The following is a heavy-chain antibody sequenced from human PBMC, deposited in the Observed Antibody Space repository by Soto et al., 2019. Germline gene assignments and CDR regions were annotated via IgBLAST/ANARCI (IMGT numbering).Heavy chain of an antibody. CDR1: GYTLTELS. J-gene: IGHJ6*03. V-gene: IGHV1-24*01. CDR3: ARDSGVSRWGIYHMDV. Sequence: GASVKVSCKVSGYTLTELSMHWVRQAPGKGLEWMGRFVPKHGETNYAQKLQGRVTMTADKSTSTAYMELSSLRSEDTAVYYCARDSGVSRWGIYHMDVWGKGTTVTVSS. CDR2: FVPKHGET. D-gene: IGHD7-27*01.